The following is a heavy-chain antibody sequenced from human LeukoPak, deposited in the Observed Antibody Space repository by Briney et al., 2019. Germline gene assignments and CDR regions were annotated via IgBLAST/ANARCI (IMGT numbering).Heavy chain of an antibody. Sequence: ASVEVSCKASGGTFSSYAISWVRQAPGQGLEWMGRIIPILGIANYAQKFQGRVTITADKSTSTAYMELSSLRSEDTAVYYCASDERTMVREPYYFDYWGQGTLVTVSS. D-gene: IGHD3-10*01. CDR1: GGTFSSYA. CDR3: ASDERTMVREPYYFDY. CDR2: IIPILGIA. V-gene: IGHV1-69*04. J-gene: IGHJ4*02.